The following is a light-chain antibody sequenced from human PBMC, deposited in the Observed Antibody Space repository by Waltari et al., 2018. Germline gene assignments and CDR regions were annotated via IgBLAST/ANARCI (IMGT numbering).Light chain of an antibody. V-gene: IGLV8-61*01. J-gene: IGLJ3*02. CDR1: SGSVSTSYY. Sequence: QTVVTQEPSFSVSPGGTVTLTCGLRSGSVSTSYYTSWYQQTPGQAPRTLIYSTNTRSSGVPDRFSGSILGNKAALTITGAQADDESDYYCVLYLGGGIWVFGGGTKLTVL. CDR3: VLYLGGGIWV. CDR2: STN.